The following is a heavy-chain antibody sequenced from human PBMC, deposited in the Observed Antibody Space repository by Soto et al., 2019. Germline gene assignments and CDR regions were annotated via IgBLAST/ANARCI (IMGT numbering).Heavy chain of an antibody. D-gene: IGHD2-8*01. J-gene: IGHJ4*02. Sequence: QLQLQESGPGLVKPSETLSLTCSVSGGSIESSDFYWVWIRQPPGEGLEWFGSTYYRRKTYSTSSLRIRVTLSVDTSKTQSSLRLSSVTAADTAVYYCARHGHWAPLNDWGQGTLVTVSS. V-gene: IGHV4-39*01. CDR3: ARHGHWAPLND. CDR1: GGSIESSDFY. CDR2: TYYRRKT.